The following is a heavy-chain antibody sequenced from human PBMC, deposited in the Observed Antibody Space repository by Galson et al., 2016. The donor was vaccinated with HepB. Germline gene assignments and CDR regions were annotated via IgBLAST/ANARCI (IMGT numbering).Heavy chain of an antibody. CDR1: GYTFTGYN. Sequence: SVKVSCKASGYTFTGYNIHWVRQAPGRGLEWMGRINPNSGGTEYTEKFQVWVTMTRDTSISTVYMELSRLRSDDTAVYYCAGEKVALHNWFDTWGQGTLVTVSS. D-gene: IGHD2-15*01. J-gene: IGHJ5*02. CDR3: AGEKVALHNWFDT. V-gene: IGHV1-2*04. CDR2: INPNSGGT.